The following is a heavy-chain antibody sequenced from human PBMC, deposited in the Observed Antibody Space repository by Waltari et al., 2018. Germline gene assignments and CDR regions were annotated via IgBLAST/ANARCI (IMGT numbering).Heavy chain of an antibody. D-gene: IGHD5-18*01. V-gene: IGHV4-59*01. CDR3: ARGRGYSYGPPYFDY. Sequence: QVQLQESGPGLVKPSETLSLTCTVTGGPISRYYWSWLRHPPGKVLEWIGYIYCSGSTNYNPSLKSRVTIAVDTSKNQFSLKLSSVTAADTAVYYCARGRGYSYGPPYFDYWGQGTLVTVSS. CDR2: IYCSGST. CDR1: GGPISRYY. J-gene: IGHJ4*02.